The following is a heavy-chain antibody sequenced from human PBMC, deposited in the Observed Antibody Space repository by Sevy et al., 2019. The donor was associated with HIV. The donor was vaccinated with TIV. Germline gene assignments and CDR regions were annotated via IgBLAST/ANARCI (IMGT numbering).Heavy chain of an antibody. D-gene: IGHD1-1*01. CDR2: IHNRGST. V-gene: IGHV4-30-4*01. CDR3: ATVSSPLAGTSEF. CDR1: GVSISRGDYH. J-gene: IGHJ4*02. Sequence: SETLSLTCTVSGVSISRGDYHWSWIRQPPGKGLEWIGYIHNRGSTYYNPSLKSRVNISVDTSKKQFFLKLTSMTAADTAVYYCATVSSPLAGTSEFWGQGTLVTVSS.